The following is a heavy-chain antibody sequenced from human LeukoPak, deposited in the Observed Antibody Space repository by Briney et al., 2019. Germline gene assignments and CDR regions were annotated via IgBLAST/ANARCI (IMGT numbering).Heavy chain of an antibody. CDR3: ASMGTPSSSGPTSDY. D-gene: IGHD3-22*01. Sequence: SVKVSCKASGGTFSSYAISWVRQAPGQGREWMGGIIPIFGTANYAQKFQGRVTITADKSTSTAYMELSSLRSEDTAVYYCASMGTPSSSGPTSDYWGQGTLVTVSS. J-gene: IGHJ4*02. V-gene: IGHV1-69*06. CDR1: GGTFSSYA. CDR2: IIPIFGTA.